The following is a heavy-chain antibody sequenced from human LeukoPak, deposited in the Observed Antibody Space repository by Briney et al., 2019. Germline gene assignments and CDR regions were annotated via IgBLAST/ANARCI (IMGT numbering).Heavy chain of an antibody. CDR1: GYTFTGYY. J-gene: IGHJ4*02. CDR3: ARGRAYNYGQTPDY. V-gene: IGHV1-2*02. CDR2: INPNSGGT. Sequence: ASVKVSCKASGYTFTGYYMHWVRQAPGQGLEWMGWINPNSGGTNNAQTFQGRVTMTRDTSINTAYMELTSLTPDDTAVYYCARGRAYNYGQTPDYWGQGTLVTVSS. D-gene: IGHD3-10*01.